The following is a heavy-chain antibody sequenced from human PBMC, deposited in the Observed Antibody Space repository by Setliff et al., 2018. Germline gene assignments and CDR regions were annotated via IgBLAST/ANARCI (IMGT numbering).Heavy chain of an antibody. CDR1: GGSISSSNW. V-gene: IGHV4-4*02. Sequence: SETLSLTCAVSGGSISSSNWWSWVRQPPGKELEWIGEIYHSGSTNYSPSLKSRVTISVDTSKNQFSLKLTSVTAADTAVYYCARLLAGTGGFFYYGVDVWGQGTTVTVSS. J-gene: IGHJ6*02. CDR2: IYHSGST. D-gene: IGHD6-19*01. CDR3: ARLLAGTGGFFYYGVDV.